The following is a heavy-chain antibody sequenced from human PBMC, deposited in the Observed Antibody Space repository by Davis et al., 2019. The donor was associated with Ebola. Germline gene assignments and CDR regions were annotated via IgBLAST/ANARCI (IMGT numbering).Heavy chain of an antibody. D-gene: IGHD3-10*01. V-gene: IGHV1-18*01. CDR3: ARDMGKVQEANWFDP. J-gene: IGHJ5*02. CDR2: ISAYNGNT. CDR1: GYTFTSYG. Sequence: AASVKVSCKASGYTFTSYGISWVRQAPGQGLEWMGWISAYNGNTNYAQKLQGRVTMTTDTSTSTAYMELRSLRSDDTAVYYCARDMGKVQEANWFDPWGQGTLVTVSS.